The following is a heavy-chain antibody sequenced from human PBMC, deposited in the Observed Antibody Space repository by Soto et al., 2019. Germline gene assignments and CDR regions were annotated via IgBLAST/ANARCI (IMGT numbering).Heavy chain of an antibody. V-gene: IGHV4-30-4*01. Sequence: SETLSLTCTVSGGSISSGDYYWSWIRQPPGKGLEWIGYIYYSGSTYYTPSLKNRVTISADTSKNQFSLRLNSVTAADTAVYYCARQHYYDSSGYYTWNWGQGTLVTVSS. J-gene: IGHJ4*02. CDR3: ARQHYYDSSGYYTWN. CDR1: GGSISSGDYY. D-gene: IGHD3-22*01. CDR2: IYYSGST.